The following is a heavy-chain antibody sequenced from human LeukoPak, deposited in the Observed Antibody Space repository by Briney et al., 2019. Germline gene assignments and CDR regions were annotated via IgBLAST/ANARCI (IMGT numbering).Heavy chain of an antibody. V-gene: IGHV3-74*01. CDR2: IDNDGSSA. Sequence: PGGSLRLSCAASGFTFSRYWMHWVRQAPGKGLVWVSGIDNDGSSANYADSVKGRVTISRDNAKNTLYLQMNSLRAEDTAVYYCAKSRCSSTSCWVDYWGQGTLVTVSS. CDR1: GFTFSRYW. CDR3: AKSRCSSTSCWVDY. J-gene: IGHJ4*02. D-gene: IGHD2-2*01.